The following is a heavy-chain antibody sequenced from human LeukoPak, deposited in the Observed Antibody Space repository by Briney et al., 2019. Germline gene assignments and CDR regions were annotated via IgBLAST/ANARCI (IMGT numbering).Heavy chain of an antibody. Sequence: GGSLRLSCAASGFTLSSSAMNWVRQAPGKGLEWVLSINNVGSHIYYAGSVKGRFTISRDNTKNSLYLQMNSLRAEDTAVYYCSRDPTYYLRYGYFDYWGQGALVTVSS. J-gene: IGHJ4*02. CDR1: GFTLSSSA. CDR3: SRDPTYYLRYGYFDY. V-gene: IGHV3-21*01. D-gene: IGHD1-26*01. CDR2: INNVGSHI.